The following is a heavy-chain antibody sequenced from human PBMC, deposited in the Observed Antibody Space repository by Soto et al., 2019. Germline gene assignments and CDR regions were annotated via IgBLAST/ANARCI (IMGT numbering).Heavy chain of an antibody. V-gene: IGHV4-39*01. J-gene: IGHJ5*02. D-gene: IGHD2-15*01. CDR1: GGSISSSSYY. CDR2: IYYSGST. CDR3: ARSGSYCSGGSCYVSILDP. Sequence: SETLSLTCTVSGGSISSSSYYWGWIRQPPGKGLEWIGSIYYSGSTYYNPSLKSRVTISVDTSKNQFSLKLSSVTAADTAVYYCARSGSYCSGGSCYVSILDPWGQGTLVTVSS.